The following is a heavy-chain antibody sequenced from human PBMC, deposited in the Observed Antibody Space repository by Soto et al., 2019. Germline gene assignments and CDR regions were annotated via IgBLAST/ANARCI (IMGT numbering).Heavy chain of an antibody. D-gene: IGHD3-10*01. Sequence: QVHLVQSGAEVKKPGASVKVSCKASGYTFTSYAMYWVRQAPGQRLEWMGWINAGNGNTKYSQKFQGRVTITRDTSASTAYMELRSLRSEDTAVYYCARDLAFGLSDYWGQGTLVTVSS. V-gene: IGHV1-3*01. CDR3: ARDLAFGLSDY. CDR1: GYTFTSYA. CDR2: INAGNGNT. J-gene: IGHJ4*02.